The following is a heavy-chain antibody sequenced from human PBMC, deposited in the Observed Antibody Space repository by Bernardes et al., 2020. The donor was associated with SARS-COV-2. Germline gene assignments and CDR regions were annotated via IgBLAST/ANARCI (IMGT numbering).Heavy chain of an antibody. D-gene: IGHD1-26*01. V-gene: IGHV1-2*02. CDR3: GSVTWSQRDGFDI. J-gene: IGHJ3*02. CDR1: GYTFTAYH. CDR2: IYPPNGGT. Sequence: ASVKVSCKASGYTFTAYHIHWVRQAPGQGLEWMGWIYPPNGGTNYAQNFQGRVTMTRDTSISTAYMELSRLTLDDTAVYFCGSVTWSQRDGFDIWGQGTMVTVSS.